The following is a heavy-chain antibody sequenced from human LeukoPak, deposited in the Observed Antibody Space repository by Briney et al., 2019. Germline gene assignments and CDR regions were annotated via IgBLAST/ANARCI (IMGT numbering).Heavy chain of an antibody. CDR2: IYYSGST. CDR3: ARAPGTTVSSGWFDP. D-gene: IGHD4-17*01. Sequence: SETLSLTCTVSGGSISSYYRSWIRQPPGKGLEWVGYIYYSGSTNYNPSLKSRVTISVDTTKNQFSLKLSSVTAADAAVYYCARAPGTTVSSGWFDPWGQGTLVTVSS. V-gene: IGHV4-59*01. CDR1: GGSISSYY. J-gene: IGHJ5*02.